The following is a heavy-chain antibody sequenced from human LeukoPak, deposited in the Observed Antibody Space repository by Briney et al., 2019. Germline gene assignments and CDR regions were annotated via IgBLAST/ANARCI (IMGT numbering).Heavy chain of an antibody. V-gene: IGHV3-21*01. CDR3: ARDPLSVRLVPGRAFDI. D-gene: IGHD6-19*01. J-gene: IGHJ3*02. CDR1: GFTFSSYS. CDR2: ISSSSSYI. Sequence: GGSLRLSCAASGFTFSSYSMNWVRQAPGKGLEWVSSISSSSSYIYYADSVKGRFTISRDNAKNSLYLQMNSLRAEDTAVYYCARDPLSVRLVPGRAFDIWGQGTMVTVSS.